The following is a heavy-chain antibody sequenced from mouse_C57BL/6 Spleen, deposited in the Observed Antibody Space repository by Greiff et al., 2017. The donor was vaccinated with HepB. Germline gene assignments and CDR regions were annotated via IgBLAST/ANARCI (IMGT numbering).Heavy chain of an antibody. CDR2: IYPGSGST. CDR1: GYTFTSYW. V-gene: IGHV1-55*01. CDR3: AGGSTTVVEDAMDY. D-gene: IGHD1-1*01. J-gene: IGHJ4*01. Sequence: QVQLQQPGAELVKPGASVKMSCKASGYTFTSYWITWVKQRPGQGLEWIGDIYPGSGSTNYNEKFKSKATLTVDTASSTAYMQLSSLTSEDSAVYYRAGGSTTVVEDAMDYWGQGTSVTVSS.